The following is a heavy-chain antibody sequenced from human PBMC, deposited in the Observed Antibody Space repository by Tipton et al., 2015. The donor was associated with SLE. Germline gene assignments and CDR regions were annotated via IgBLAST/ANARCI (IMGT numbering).Heavy chain of an antibody. D-gene: IGHD3-3*01. CDR2: IYNGGRT. CDR3: ARGEIAIFGGAAYFQH. V-gene: IGHV4-4*09. Sequence: TLSLTCTVSGGSISNYYWSWVRQPPGKGLEWIGFIYNGGRTRYNPSLESRVTMSVDTSKNQFSLKLTSVTGADTAVYYCARGEIAIFGGAAYFQHWGQGTLVSVSS. CDR1: GGSISNYY. J-gene: IGHJ1*01.